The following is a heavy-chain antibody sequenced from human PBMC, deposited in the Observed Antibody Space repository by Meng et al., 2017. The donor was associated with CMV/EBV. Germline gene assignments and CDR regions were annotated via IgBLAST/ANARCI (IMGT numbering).Heavy chain of an antibody. CDR3: ARDRLIVEVPAAIRDNCLDP. J-gene: IGHJ5*02. CDR2: ISSSSSTI. V-gene: IGHV3-48*04. Sequence: GESLKISCAASGFTFSSYSMNWVRQAPGKGLEWVSYISSSSSTIYYADSVKGRFTISRDNAKNSLYLQMNSLRAEDTAVYYCARDRLIVEVPAAIRDNCLDPWGQGTLVTVSS. CDR1: GFTFSSYS. D-gene: IGHD2-2*02.